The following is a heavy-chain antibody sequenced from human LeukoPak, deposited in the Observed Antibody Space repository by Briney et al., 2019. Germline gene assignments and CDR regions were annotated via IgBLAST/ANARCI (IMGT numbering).Heavy chain of an antibody. CDR2: INPNSGGT. D-gene: IGHD3-22*01. CDR1: VYTFIGYY. J-gene: IGHJ4*02. CDR3: ARVGDDSSGYPTL. Sequence: ASVKVSCKASVYTFIGYYMHWVRQAPGQGLEWMGWINPNSGGTNYAQKFLGRVTMTRDTSISTAYMELSGLRSDDTATYYCARVGDDSSGYPTLWGQGSLVTVSS. V-gene: IGHV1-2*02.